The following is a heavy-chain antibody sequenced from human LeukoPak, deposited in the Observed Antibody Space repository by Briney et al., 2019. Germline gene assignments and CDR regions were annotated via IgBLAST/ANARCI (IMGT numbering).Heavy chain of an antibody. Sequence: ASVKVSCKVSGYTLTELSMHWVRQAPGKGLEWMGGFDPEDGETIYAQKFQGRITMTEDTSTDTAYMELSSLRSEDTAVYYCAVQWRLRSANWFDPWGQGTLVTVSS. CDR3: AVQWRLRSANWFDP. CDR1: GYTLTELS. V-gene: IGHV1-24*01. J-gene: IGHJ5*02. CDR2: FDPEDGET. D-gene: IGHD5-12*01.